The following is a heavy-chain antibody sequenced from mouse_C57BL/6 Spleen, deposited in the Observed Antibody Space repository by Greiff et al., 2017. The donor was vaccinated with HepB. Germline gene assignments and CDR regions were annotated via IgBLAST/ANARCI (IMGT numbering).Heavy chain of an antibody. D-gene: IGHD1-1*01. V-gene: IGHV1-18*01. J-gene: IGHJ1*03. CDR2: INPNNGGT. CDR3: ASRGYGSSYGGYFDV. Sequence: EVQLQQSGPELVKPGASVKIPCKASGYTFTDYNMDWVKQSHGKSLEWIGDINPNNGGTISNQKFKGKATLTVDKSSSTAYMELRSLTSEDTAVYYRASRGYGSSYGGYFDVWGTGTTITVSS. CDR1: GYTFTDYN.